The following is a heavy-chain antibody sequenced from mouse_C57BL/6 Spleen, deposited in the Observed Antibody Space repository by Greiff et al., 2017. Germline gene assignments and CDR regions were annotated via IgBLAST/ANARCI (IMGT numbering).Heavy chain of an antibody. CDR1: GYTFTDYY. CDR3: ARRDLRAYWYFDG. Sequence: EVQLQQSGPELVKPGASVKISCKASGYTFTDYYMNWVQQSPGKSLEWIGDINPNNGGTSYNQKFKGKDTLTVDNTSSTAYMELRSLTSEDSAVYDCARRDLRAYWYFDGWGTGTTVTVSS. V-gene: IGHV1-26*01. J-gene: IGHJ1*03. CDR2: INPNNGGT. D-gene: IGHD3-3*01.